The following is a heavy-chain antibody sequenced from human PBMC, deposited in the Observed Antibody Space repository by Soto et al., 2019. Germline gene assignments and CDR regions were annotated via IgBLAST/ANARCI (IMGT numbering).Heavy chain of an antibody. CDR3: AREQGTPRYYDILTGSYNWFDP. Sequence: GASVKVSCKASGYTFTSYGISWVRQAPGQGLEWMGWISAYNGNTNYAQKLQGRVTMTTDTSTSTAYMELRSLRSDDTAVYYCAREQGTPRYYDILTGSYNWFDPWGQGTLVTVSS. CDR1: GYTFTSYG. D-gene: IGHD3-9*01. V-gene: IGHV1-18*01. J-gene: IGHJ5*02. CDR2: ISAYNGNT.